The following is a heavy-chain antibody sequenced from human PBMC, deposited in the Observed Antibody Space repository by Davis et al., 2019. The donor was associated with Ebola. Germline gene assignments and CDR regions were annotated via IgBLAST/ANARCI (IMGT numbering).Heavy chain of an antibody. J-gene: IGHJ6*02. CDR3: ARSKSTLSVLYYYYGMDV. Sequence: AASVKVSCKASGYTFTSYGISWVRQAPGQGLEWMGGIIPIFGTANYAQKFQGRVTITADKSTSTAYMELSSLRSEDTAVYYCARSKSTLSVLYYYYGMDVWGQGTTVTVSS. CDR2: IIPIFGTA. CDR1: GYTFTSYG. V-gene: IGHV1-69*06. D-gene: IGHD2/OR15-2a*01.